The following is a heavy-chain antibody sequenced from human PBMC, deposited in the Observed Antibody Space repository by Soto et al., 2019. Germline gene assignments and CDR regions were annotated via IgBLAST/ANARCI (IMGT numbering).Heavy chain of an antibody. J-gene: IGHJ6*04. CDR1: GGTFSNYG. CDR3: ARGGSDYEGSGYYQGHV. D-gene: IGHD3-22*01. V-gene: IGHV1-69*12. CDR2: IVPIFGA. Sequence: QVQLVQSGAEVKKPGSSVKVSCKSSGGTFSNYGFSWVRQAPGQGLECMGVIVPIFGAEHPQKFQGRVTITADESXSXXGRELRGVRSEDTDVYYCARGGSDYEGSGYYQGHVWGEGTTVTVSS.